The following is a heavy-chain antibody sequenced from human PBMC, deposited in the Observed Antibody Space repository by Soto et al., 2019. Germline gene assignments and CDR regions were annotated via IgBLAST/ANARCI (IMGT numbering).Heavy chain of an antibody. CDR3: ASSLGSGSYSPDV. V-gene: IGHV3-33*01. D-gene: IGHD3-10*01. CDR1: GFTFSSYG. Sequence: QVQLVEAGGGVVQPGMSLRLSCAASGFTFSSYGMHWVRQAPGKGLEWVAMIYFNGIETYYEDSVKGRFTISRDNSKNTLYLQMSGLRVEDTAVYYCASSLGSGSYSPDVWGKGTTVTVSS. CDR2: IYFNGIET. J-gene: IGHJ6*03.